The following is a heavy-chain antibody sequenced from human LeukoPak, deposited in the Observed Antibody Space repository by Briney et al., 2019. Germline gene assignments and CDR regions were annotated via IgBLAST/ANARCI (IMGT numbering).Heavy chain of an antibody. CDR2: IKQDGSEK. CDR1: GFTFSSYW. V-gene: IGHV3-7*01. J-gene: IGHJ3*02. D-gene: IGHD3-22*01. Sequence: GGSLRLSCAASGFTFSSYWMSWVRQAPGKGLEGVANIKQDGSEKYYVGSVKGRFTISRDNAKNSLYLQMNSLRAEDTAVYYCARELIDGNAFDIWGQGTMVTVSS. CDR3: ARELIDGNAFDI.